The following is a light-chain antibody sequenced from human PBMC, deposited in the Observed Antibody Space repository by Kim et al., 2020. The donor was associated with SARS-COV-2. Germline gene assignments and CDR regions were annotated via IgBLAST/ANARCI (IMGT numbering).Light chain of an antibody. CDR1: QSVRSN. Sequence: VAPREAATLSCRASQSVRSNLAWSQQKPGQAPSLLIYGASTRATGIPARFSGRGSGTEFTLTMSSLQSEDFAVYYWQQFYDLSTFSGGTKVDIK. V-gene: IGKV3-15*01. CDR2: GAS. J-gene: IGKJ4*01. CDR3: QQFYDLST.